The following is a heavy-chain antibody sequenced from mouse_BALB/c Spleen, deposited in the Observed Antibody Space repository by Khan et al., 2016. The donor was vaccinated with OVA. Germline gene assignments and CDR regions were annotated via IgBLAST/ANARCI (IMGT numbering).Heavy chain of an antibody. J-gene: IGHJ2*01. D-gene: IGHD1-2*01. CDR2: IRSSGST. CDR3: ARTARIKY. CDR1: GYSITSGYG. V-gene: IGHV3-1*02. Sequence: EVQLMESGPGLVKPSQSLSLTCTVTGYSITSGYGWNWIRQFPGNKLEWMGYIRSSGSTNSNPSLKSRISITRDTSKNQFFMQLTSVTTEDTATYYCARTARIKYWGQGTTLTVSS.